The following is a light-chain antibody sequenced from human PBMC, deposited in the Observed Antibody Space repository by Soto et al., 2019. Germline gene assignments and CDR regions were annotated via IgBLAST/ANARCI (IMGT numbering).Light chain of an antibody. J-gene: IGKJ2*01. CDR1: QGISQD. CDR3: QQYYSLPYT. Sequence: DIQMTQSPSSLSASVGDRVTITCLASQGISQDLNWYQQRPGEAPKLLMYAASSLQTGIPSRFSGSGSQTFFTFTIINLQPEDVAIYYWQQYYSLPYTFGQGTKLEI. CDR2: AAS. V-gene: IGKV1-33*01.